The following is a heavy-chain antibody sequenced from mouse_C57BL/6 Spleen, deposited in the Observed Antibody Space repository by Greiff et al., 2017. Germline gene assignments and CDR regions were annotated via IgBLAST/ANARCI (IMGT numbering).Heavy chain of an antibody. CDR3: AIVTGKGYFDV. CDR1: GYTFTSYW. D-gene: IGHD4-1*01. CDR2: INPSNGGT. Sequence: QVQLQQPGTELVKPGASVKLSCKASGYTFTSYWMHWVKQRPGQGLAWIGNINPSNGGTNYNEQFKSKATLTVDTSSSTAYMQLSSLTSEDSAVYYCAIVTGKGYFDVWGTGTTVTVSS. V-gene: IGHV1-53*01. J-gene: IGHJ1*03.